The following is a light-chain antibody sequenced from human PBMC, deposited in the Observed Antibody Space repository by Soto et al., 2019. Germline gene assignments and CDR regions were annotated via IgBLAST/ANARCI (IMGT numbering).Light chain of an antibody. CDR2: AAS. Sequence: DIQMTHSPSSLSASFGDRVTITCRASQGIGVYLAWFQQKPGNAPKLLIYAASTLQSGVPSRFSGSGSGTDFTLTISGLQPEDVATYYCQKYNSAPLTFGGGTQVDIK. J-gene: IGKJ4*01. CDR1: QGIGVY. V-gene: IGKV1-27*01. CDR3: QKYNSAPLT.